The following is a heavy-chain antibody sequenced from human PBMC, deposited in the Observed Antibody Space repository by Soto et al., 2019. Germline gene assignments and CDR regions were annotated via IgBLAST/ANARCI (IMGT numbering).Heavy chain of an antibody. Sequence: GGSVRLSCAASGFTFSSHAMSWVRQAPGKGLEWVSAISGSGGSTYYADSVKGRFTISRDNSKNTLYLQMNSLRAEDTAVYYCAKEEEIATNISGSNIYGKDFSGQGTTVIGSS. V-gene: IGHV3-23*01. D-gene: IGHD2-21*01. CDR2: ISGSGGST. CDR3: AKEEEIATNISGSNIYGKDF. J-gene: IGHJ6*02. CDR1: GFTFSSHA.